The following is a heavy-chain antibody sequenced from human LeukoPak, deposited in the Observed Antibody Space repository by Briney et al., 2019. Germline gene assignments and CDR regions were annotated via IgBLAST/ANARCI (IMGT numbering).Heavy chain of an antibody. CDR2: MSHSGYP. D-gene: IGHD6-13*01. J-gene: IGHJ4*02. CDR1: GGSFSGYS. Sequence: PSETVSLTCAVYGGSFSGYSWAWIRQPPGKGLEWIGEMSHSGYPNYNPSLKSRVAISVDTSKNQFSLNLTSVTAADTAVYYCARQARAAAAGTSTFDYWGQGTLVTVSS. V-gene: IGHV4-34*01. CDR3: ARQARAAAAGTSTFDY.